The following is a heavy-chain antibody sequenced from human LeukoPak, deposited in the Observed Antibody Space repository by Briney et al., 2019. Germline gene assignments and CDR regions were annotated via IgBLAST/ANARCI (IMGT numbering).Heavy chain of an antibody. J-gene: IGHJ6*02. V-gene: IGHV1-2*02. Sequence: GASVKVSCKASGYTFTGYYMHWVRQAPGQGLEWMGWINPNSGGTNYAQKFQGRVTMTTDTSTSTAYMELRSLRSDDTAVYYCAREGYSSSWYGAAGSYYYYGMDVWGQGTTVTVSS. D-gene: IGHD6-13*01. CDR1: GYTFTGYY. CDR3: AREGYSSSWYGAAGSYYYYGMDV. CDR2: INPNSGGT.